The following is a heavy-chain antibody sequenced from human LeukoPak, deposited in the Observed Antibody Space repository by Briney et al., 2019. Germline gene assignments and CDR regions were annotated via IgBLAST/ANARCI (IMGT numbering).Heavy chain of an antibody. Sequence: GGSLRLSCAASGFTFSSYWMNWARQAPGKGLEWVASINYNGNVNYYVDSVKGRFTISIDNAKNSLYLQMSNLRAEDTAVYFCARGGGLDVWGQGATVTVSS. D-gene: IGHD3-16*01. CDR2: INYNGNVN. CDR3: ARGGGLDV. CDR1: GFTFSSYW. J-gene: IGHJ6*02. V-gene: IGHV3-7*03.